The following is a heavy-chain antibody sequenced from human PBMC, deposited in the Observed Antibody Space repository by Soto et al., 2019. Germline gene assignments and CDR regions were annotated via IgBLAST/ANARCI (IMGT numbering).Heavy chain of an antibody. D-gene: IGHD3-10*01. Sequence: ASVKVSCKASGYTFTTYAIHWVRQAPGQRLEWMGWINAGNGNRRYSQKFQGRVTFTRDASATTAYMELSSLRSEDTAVYYCARDLGLHRFGASRGRWFDHWGEVTLVTVYS. CDR2: INAGNGNR. V-gene: IGHV1-3*01. CDR1: GYTFTTYA. CDR3: ARDLGLHRFGASRGRWFDH. J-gene: IGHJ5*02.